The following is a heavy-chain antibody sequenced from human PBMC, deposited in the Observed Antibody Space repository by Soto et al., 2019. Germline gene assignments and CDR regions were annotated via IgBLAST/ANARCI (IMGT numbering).Heavy chain of an antibody. Sequence: EVQLLESGGDLVQPGGSLRLSCAASGFTFGIYAMTWVRQAPGKGLEWVSTISATGGSTFYADSVKGRFTISRDTSKNALYLQMNSLRAEDTAIYYCAKVLSSYYYFDFWGQGTLVTVSS. D-gene: IGHD2-15*01. CDR3: AKVLSSYYYFDF. V-gene: IGHV3-23*01. CDR1: GFTFGIYA. CDR2: ISATGGST. J-gene: IGHJ4*02.